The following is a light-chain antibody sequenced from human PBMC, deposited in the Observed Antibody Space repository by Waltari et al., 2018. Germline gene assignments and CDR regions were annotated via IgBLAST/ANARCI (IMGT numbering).Light chain of an antibody. V-gene: IGKV1-13*02. J-gene: IGKJ4*01. CDR3: QQLHSYPVT. CDR2: DAS. Sequence: AVQLTQSPSSLSASVGDRVTITCRASQAISSALAGYQQEPGKATNLLIYDASNVESGVPSRFSGSGSGTHFTLTFSSLQPADFATYYCQQLHSYPVTFGGGTKVEIK. CDR1: QAISSA.